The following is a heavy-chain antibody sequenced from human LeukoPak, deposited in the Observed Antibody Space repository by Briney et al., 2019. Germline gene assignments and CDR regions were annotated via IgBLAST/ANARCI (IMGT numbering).Heavy chain of an antibody. CDR3: ARATSGYGALIY. CDR1: GYTFTGYY. V-gene: IGHV1-2*02. Sequence: ASVKVSCKASGYTFTGYYMRWVRQAPGQGLEWMGWINPNSGGTNYAQKFQGRVTMTRDTSISTAYMELSRLRSDDTAVYYCARATSGYGALIYWGQGTLVTVSS. CDR2: INPNSGGT. D-gene: IGHD5-12*01. J-gene: IGHJ4*02.